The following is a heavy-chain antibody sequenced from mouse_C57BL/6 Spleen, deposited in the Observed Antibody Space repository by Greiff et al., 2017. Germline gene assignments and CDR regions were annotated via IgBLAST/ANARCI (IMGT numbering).Heavy chain of an antibody. CDR1: GYTFTSYW. V-gene: IGHV1-64*01. D-gene: IGHD1-1*01. Sequence: QVQLQQPGAELVKPGASVELSCKASGYTFTSYWMHWVKQRPGQGLEWIGMIHPNSGSTNYNEKFKSKATLTVDKSSSTAYMQLSSLTSEDSAVYYCARRGITTVAPYAMDYWGQGTSVTVSS. CDR3: ARRGITTVAPYAMDY. CDR2: IHPNSGST. J-gene: IGHJ4*01.